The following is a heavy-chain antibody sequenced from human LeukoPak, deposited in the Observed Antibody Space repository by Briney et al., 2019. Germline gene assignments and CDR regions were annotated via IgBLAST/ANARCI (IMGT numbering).Heavy chain of an antibody. D-gene: IGHD3-22*01. Sequence: GASVKVSCKASGYTFTSYGISWVRQAPGQGLEWMGWISAYNGNTNYAQKLQGRVTMTTDTSSSTAYMELRSLRPDDTAVYYCARATYYYDSSGYYSSGYWGQGTLVTVSS. V-gene: IGHV1-18*01. CDR1: GYTFTSYG. J-gene: IGHJ4*02. CDR3: ARATYYYDSSGYYSSGY. CDR2: ISAYNGNT.